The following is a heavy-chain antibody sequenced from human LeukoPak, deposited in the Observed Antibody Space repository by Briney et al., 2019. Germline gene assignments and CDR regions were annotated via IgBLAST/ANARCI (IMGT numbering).Heavy chain of an antibody. J-gene: IGHJ4*02. CDR3: ARDTYYYDSSGYYYFDY. CDR2: IYTSGST. Sequence: SETLSLTCTVSGGSISSGSYYWSWLRQPAGKGLEWIGRIYTSGSTNYNPSLKSRVTISVDASKNQFSLKLSSVTAADTAVYSCARDTYYYDSSGYYYFDYWGQGTLVTVSS. CDR1: GGSISSGSYY. D-gene: IGHD3-22*01. V-gene: IGHV4-61*02.